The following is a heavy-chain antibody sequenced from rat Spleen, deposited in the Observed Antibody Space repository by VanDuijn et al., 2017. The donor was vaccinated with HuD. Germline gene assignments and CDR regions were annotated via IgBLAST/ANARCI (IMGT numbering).Heavy chain of an antibody. J-gene: IGHJ3*01. CDR3: AKGYNTRRGWFAY. CDR2: ISPSGGST. V-gene: IGHV5-25*01. D-gene: IGHD1-11*01. CDR1: GFTFSNYD. Sequence: EVQVVASGGGLVQPGRSLKLSCAASGFTFSNYDMAWVRQAPTKGLEWVASISPSGGSTYYRDSVKGRFTVSRDSAKSTLYLQMDSLRSEDTATYYCAKGYNTRRGWFAYWGQGTLVTVSS.